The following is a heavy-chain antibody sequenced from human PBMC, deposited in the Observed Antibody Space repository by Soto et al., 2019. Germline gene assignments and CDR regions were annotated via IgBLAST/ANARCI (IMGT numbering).Heavy chain of an antibody. Sequence: QVQLVESGGGVVQPGRSLRLSCAASGFTFNSYGMHWVRQAPGKGLEWVASISHDGTNKYYVDSVKGRFTISRDNSKSTLYLQMNSLRAEDTAVSYCAKTPWEKYYSSWFDCWGQGTLVTVSS. J-gene: IGHJ4*02. V-gene: IGHV3-30*18. CDR3: AKTPWEKYYSSWFDC. CDR1: GFTFNSYG. D-gene: IGHD1-26*01. CDR2: ISHDGTNK.